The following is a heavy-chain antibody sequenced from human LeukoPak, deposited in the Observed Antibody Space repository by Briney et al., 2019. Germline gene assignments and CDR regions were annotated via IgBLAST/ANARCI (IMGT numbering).Heavy chain of an antibody. J-gene: IGHJ4*02. D-gene: IGHD3-22*01. CDR3: ARMVYDTKNFDY. CDR2: IDWDDDK. CDR1: GFSLRTSGMC. Sequence: ESGPALVKPTQTLTLTCTFSGFSLRTSGMCVSWIRQPPGKALEWLARIDWDDDKYYSTALKTRLTISKDTSKKQVVLTMTNMDPVDTATYYCARMVYDTKNFDYWGQGTLVTVSS. V-gene: IGHV2-70*11.